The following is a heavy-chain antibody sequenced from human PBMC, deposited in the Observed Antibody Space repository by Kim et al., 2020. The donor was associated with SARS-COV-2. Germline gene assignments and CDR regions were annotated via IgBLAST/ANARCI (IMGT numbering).Heavy chain of an antibody. J-gene: IGHJ4*02. Sequence: SETRSLTCAVYGGSFSGYYWSWIRQPPGKGLEWIGEINHSGSTNYNPSLKSRVTISVDTSKNQFSLKLSSVTAADTAVYYCARGFGIAARRFDYWGQGTLVTVSS. V-gene: IGHV4-34*01. CDR1: GGSFSGYY. CDR3: ARGFGIAARRFDY. CDR2: INHSGST. D-gene: IGHD6-6*01.